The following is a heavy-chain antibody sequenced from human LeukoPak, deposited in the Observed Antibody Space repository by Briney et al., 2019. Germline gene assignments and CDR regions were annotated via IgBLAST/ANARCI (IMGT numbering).Heavy chain of an antibody. Sequence: ASVKVSCTASGYTFTSYYVHWVRQAPGQGLEWMGIINPSGGSTSYAQKFQGRVTITADESTSTAYMELSSLRSEGTAVYYCARDLAIWTVGATPTFDYWGQGTLVTVSS. D-gene: IGHD1-26*01. CDR2: INPSGGST. CDR1: GYTFTSYY. V-gene: IGHV1-46*01. CDR3: ARDLAIWTVGATPTFDY. J-gene: IGHJ4*02.